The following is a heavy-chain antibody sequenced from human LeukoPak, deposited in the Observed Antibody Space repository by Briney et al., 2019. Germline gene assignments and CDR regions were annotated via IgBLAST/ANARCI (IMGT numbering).Heavy chain of an antibody. CDR2: IKQDGSEK. J-gene: IGHJ4*02. D-gene: IGHD1-26*01. CDR3: VRDSLGSHFDY. Sequence: GGSLRLSCAASGFTFSNYWMSWVRQAPGKGLEWVANIKQDGSEKNYVDSVKGRFTIPRDNAKNSLYLQMNSLRAEDTAVYYCVRDSLGSHFDYWGQGTLVTVSS. V-gene: IGHV3-7*01. CDR1: GFTFSNYW.